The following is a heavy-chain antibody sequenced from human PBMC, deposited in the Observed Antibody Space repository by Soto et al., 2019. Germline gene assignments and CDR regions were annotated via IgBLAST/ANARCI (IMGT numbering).Heavy chain of an antibody. D-gene: IGHD3-16*01. V-gene: IGHV3-9*01. J-gene: IGHJ4*02. CDR2: ISWNSGSI. Sequence: PGGSLRLSCAASGFTFDDYAMHWVRQAPGKGLEWVSGISWNSGSIGYADSVKGRFTISRDNAKNSLYLQMNSLRAEDTALYYCAKDIRLHLGELLDYWGQGTLVTVSS. CDR3: AKDIRLHLGELLDY. CDR1: GFTFDDYA.